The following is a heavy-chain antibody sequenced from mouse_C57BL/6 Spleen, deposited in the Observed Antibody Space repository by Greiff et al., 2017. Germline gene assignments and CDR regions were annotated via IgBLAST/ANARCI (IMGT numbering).Heavy chain of an antibody. V-gene: IGHV1-15*01. CDR2: IDPETGGT. CDR1: GYTFTDYE. J-gene: IGHJ2*01. CDR3: TRCQVITTVVLDY. Sequence: VQLQQSGAELVRPGASVTLSCKASGYTFTDYEMHWVKQTPVHGLEWIGAIDPETGGTAYNQKFKGKAILTADKSSSTAYMELRSLTSEDSAVYYCTRCQVITTVVLDYWGQGTTLTVSS. D-gene: IGHD1-1*01.